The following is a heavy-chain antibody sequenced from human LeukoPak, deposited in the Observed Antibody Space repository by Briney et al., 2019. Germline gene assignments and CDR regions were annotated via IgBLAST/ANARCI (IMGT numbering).Heavy chain of an antibody. J-gene: IGHJ4*02. CDR2: IYYSGTT. Sequence: PSETLSLTCTVPGGSISSYYWSWIRQPPGKGLEWIGYIYYSGTTRYNPSLKSRVTISLDTSKNQFSLKLSSVTAADTAVYYCARHGYCSGGSCYWDYWGQGTLVTVSS. CDR3: ARHGYCSGGSCYWDY. CDR1: GGSISSYY. D-gene: IGHD2-15*01. V-gene: IGHV4-59*08.